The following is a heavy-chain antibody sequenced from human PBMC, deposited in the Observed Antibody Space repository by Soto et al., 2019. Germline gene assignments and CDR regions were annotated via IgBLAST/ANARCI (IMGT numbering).Heavy chain of an antibody. CDR3: ARGYYNLLTGYYIDY. J-gene: IGHJ4*02. D-gene: IGHD3-9*01. V-gene: IGHV4-59*01. Sequence: QPPGKGLDWIGYIYYSGSTNYNPSLKSRVTISLDTSKNQFSLKLRSVTAADTAIYYCARGYYNLLTGYYIDYWGRGTLVTVSS. CDR2: IYYSGST.